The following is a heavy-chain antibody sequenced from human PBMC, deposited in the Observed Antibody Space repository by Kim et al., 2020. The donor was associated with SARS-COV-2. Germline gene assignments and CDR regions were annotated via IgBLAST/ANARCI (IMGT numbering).Heavy chain of an antibody. D-gene: IGHD2-2*01. J-gene: IGHJ5*02. CDR2: IYHSGST. V-gene: IGHV4-30-2*01. CDR3: ARGLAAIPNWFDP. CDR1: GGSISSGGYS. Sequence: SETLSLTCAVSGGSISSGGYSWSWIRQPPGKGLEWIGYIYHSGSTYYNPSLKSRVTISVDRSKNQFSLKLSSVTAADTAVYYCARGLAAIPNWFDPWGQGTLVTVSS.